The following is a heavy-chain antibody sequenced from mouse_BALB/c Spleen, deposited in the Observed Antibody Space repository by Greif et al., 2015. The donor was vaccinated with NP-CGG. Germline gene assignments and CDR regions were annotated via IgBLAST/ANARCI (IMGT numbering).Heavy chain of an antibody. J-gene: IGHJ4*01. D-gene: IGHD2-2*01. V-gene: IGHV5-6-2*01. Sequence: EVKVVESGVGLVKLGGSLKLSCAASGFTFSSYYMSWVRQTPEKRLELVAAINSNGGSTYYPDTVKGRFTISRDNAKNTLCLQMSSLKSEDTALYYCERGGLRGSMEDGGQGTSVTVS. CDR1: GFTFSSYY. CDR2: INSNGGST. CDR3: ERGGLRGSMED.